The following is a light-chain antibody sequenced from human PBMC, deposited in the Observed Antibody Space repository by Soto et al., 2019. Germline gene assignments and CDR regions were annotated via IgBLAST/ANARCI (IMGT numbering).Light chain of an antibody. CDR1: SSNIGAGYP. J-gene: IGLJ3*02. V-gene: IGLV1-40*01. CDR2: G. Sequence: QSVLTQPPSVSGAPGQRVTISCTGSSSNIGAGYPVHWYQQLPGTAPKLLFAGNRPSGVPDRFSVSKSGASASLAITGLQAEDEADYYCQSYDSSLSRRWVFGGGTKVTVL. CDR3: QSYDSSLSRRWV.